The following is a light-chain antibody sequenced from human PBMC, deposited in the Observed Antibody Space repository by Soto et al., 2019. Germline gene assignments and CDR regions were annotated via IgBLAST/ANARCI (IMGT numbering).Light chain of an antibody. V-gene: IGKV1-39*01. J-gene: IGKJ1*01. CDR3: QQSYSTPRT. Sequence: DIQMTQSPSSLSASVGDRVTITCRASQSISSYLNWYQQKPGKAPKLLIYAASSLQSGVPSRFSGSGSGTDFTLTISSLQPEDFATYYCQQSYSTPRTFGQGTTGDNK. CDR1: QSISSY. CDR2: AAS.